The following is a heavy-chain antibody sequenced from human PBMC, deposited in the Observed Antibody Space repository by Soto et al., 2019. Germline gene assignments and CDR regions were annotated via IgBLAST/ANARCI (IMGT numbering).Heavy chain of an antibody. CDR1: GGSFSGYY. CDR3: ARGVQYCSSTSCYANSYWF. CDR2: INHSGST. Sequence: SETLSLTCAVYGGSFSGYYWSWIRQPPGKGLEWIGEINHSGSTNYNPSLKSRVTISVDTSKNQFSLKLSSVTAADTAVYYCARGVQYCSSTSCYANSYWFWGQGTLVTVSS. V-gene: IGHV4-34*01. D-gene: IGHD2-2*01. J-gene: IGHJ4*02.